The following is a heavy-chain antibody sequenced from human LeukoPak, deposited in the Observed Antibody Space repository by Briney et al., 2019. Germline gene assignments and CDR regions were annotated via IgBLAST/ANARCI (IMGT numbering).Heavy chain of an antibody. V-gene: IGHV3-30*18. CDR2: ISYDGSNK. Sequence: GGSLRLSCAGYGFTFSGYWMSWVRQAPGKGLEWVAVISYDGSNKYYADSVKGRFTISRDNSKNTLYLQMNSLRAEDTAVYYCAKDHDDSSGYPPIDYWGQGTLVTVSS. CDR1: GFTFSGYW. D-gene: IGHD3-22*01. CDR3: AKDHDDSSGYPPIDY. J-gene: IGHJ4*02.